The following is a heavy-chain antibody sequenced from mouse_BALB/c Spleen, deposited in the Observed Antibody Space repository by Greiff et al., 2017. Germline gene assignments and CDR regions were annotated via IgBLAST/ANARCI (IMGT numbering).Heavy chain of an antibody. CDR3: ALLYDGSRR. J-gene: IGHJ2*01. V-gene: IGHV1-69*02. Sequence: QVHVKQSGAELVKPGASVTLSCKASGYTFTSYWMHWVKQRPGQGLEWIGEIDPSDSYTNYNQKFKGKATLTVDKSSSTAYMQLSSLTSEDSAVYYCALLYDGSRRWGQGTTLTVSS. D-gene: IGHD2-3*01. CDR2: IDPSDSYT. CDR1: GYTFTSYW.